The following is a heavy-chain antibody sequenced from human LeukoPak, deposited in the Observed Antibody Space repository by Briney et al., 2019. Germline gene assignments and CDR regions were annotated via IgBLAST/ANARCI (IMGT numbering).Heavy chain of an antibody. Sequence: SETLSLTCTVSGGSISSSSYYWGWLRQPPGKGLEWIGSIYYSGSTYYNPSLKSRVTISVDTSKNQFSLKLSSVTAADTAVYYCARDPWQGWFDPWGQGTLVTVSS. CDR3: ARDPWQGWFDP. V-gene: IGHV4-39*07. CDR2: IYYSGST. J-gene: IGHJ5*02. CDR1: GGSISSSSYY.